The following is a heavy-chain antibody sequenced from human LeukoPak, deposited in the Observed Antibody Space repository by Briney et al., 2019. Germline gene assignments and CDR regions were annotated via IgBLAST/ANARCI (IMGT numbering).Heavy chain of an antibody. D-gene: IGHD3-22*01. CDR3: TTDVVHYYDSSGYYTQKVDY. CDR1: GFTFSNAW. V-gene: IGHV3-15*01. CDR2: IKSKTDGGTT. J-gene: IGHJ4*02. Sequence: GGSLRLSCAVSGFTFSNAWMSWVRQAPGKGLEWVGRIKSKTDGGTTDDAAGVKGGFTISRDDSKNTLYLQMNSLKTEATAVYYCTTDVVHYYDSSGYYTQKVDYWGQGTLVTVSS.